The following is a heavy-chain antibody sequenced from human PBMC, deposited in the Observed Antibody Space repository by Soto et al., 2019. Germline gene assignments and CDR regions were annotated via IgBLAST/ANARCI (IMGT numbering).Heavy chain of an antibody. V-gene: IGHV4-59*08. J-gene: IGHJ5*02. CDR3: ARHRTRSGYSWFDP. CDR2: VSYSGST. Sequence: SSETLSLTCTVSGGSISSYYWSWIRQPPGKGLEWVGYVSYSGSTNYNPSLKSRVTITLDTSKNQFSLKLSSVTAADTAMYYCARHRTRSGYSWFDPWGQGTLVTISS. D-gene: IGHD3-22*01. CDR1: GGSISSYY.